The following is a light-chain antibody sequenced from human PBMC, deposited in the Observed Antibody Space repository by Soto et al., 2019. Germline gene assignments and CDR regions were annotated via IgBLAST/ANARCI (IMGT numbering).Light chain of an antibody. J-gene: IGLJ2*01. CDR1: SSYVCAYNY. V-gene: IGLV2-14*01. CDR3: SSYASSSTVI. Sequence: LTQPASVSGSPGQSITISCTGTSSYVCAYNYVSWYQQHPVKAPKLMIYDVSSRPSGISNRFSGSKSGNTASLTISGVQAEDEADYYCSSYASSSTVIFGGGTKVTVL. CDR2: DVS.